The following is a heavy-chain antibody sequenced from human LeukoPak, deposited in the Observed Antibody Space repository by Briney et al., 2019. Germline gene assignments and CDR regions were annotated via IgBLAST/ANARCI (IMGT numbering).Heavy chain of an antibody. CDR2: LHYSGST. V-gene: IGHV4-39*07. CDR1: GGSISSSYYY. J-gene: IGHJ3*02. Sequence: SPSETLSLTCTVSGGSISSSYYYWGWIRQPPGKGLEWIGSLHYSGSTHYNPSLKSRITISGDTSKSQFSLKLSSVTAADTAVYYCARDVGWLQFGYQDAFDIWGQGTMVTVSS. D-gene: IGHD5-24*01. CDR3: ARDVGWLQFGYQDAFDI.